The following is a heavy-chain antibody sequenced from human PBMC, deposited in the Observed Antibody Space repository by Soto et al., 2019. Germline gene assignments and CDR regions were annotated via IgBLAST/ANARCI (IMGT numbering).Heavy chain of an antibody. CDR2: ISGSGGST. CDR3: AKDRETVRQWLGVDY. V-gene: IGHV3-23*01. CDR1: GFTFSSYA. Sequence: EVQLLESGGGLVQPGGSLRLSCAASGFTFSSYAMSWVRQAPGKGLEWVSAISGSGGSTNYADSVKGRFTISRDNSKNTLYLQMNRLRAEDTAVYYCAKDRETVRQWLGVDYRGQGTLVTVSS. J-gene: IGHJ4*02. D-gene: IGHD3-22*01.